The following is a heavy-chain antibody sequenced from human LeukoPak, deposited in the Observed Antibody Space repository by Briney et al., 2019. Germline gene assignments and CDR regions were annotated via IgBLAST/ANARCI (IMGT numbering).Heavy chain of an antibody. D-gene: IGHD6-19*01. Sequence: PSETLSLTCTVSGGSISSGGYYWSWIRQPPGKGLEWIGYIYHSGSTYYNPSLKSRVTISVDRSKNQFSLKLSSVTAADTAVYYCASTHGGYSSGWSFDYWGQGTLVIVSS. CDR1: GGSISSGGYY. J-gene: IGHJ4*02. CDR3: ASTHGGYSSGWSFDY. CDR2: IYHSGST. V-gene: IGHV4-30-2*01.